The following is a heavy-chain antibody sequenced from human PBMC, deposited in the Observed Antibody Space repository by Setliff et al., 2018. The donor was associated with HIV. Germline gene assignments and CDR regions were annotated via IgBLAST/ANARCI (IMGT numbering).Heavy chain of an antibody. D-gene: IGHD6-19*01. CDR1: GGSISSGDYF. CDR2: IYYSGSA. J-gene: IGHJ4*02. Sequence: LSLTCTVSGGSISSGDYFLSWIRQAPGKGLEWMGCIYYSGSAYYNPSLQSRVTISVDTSKNQVSLKLNSMTAADTAVSFCVRVPQGLVQKGRVYYFDYWGQGALVTVSS. V-gene: IGHV4-30-4*08. CDR3: VRVPQGLVQKGRVYYFDY.